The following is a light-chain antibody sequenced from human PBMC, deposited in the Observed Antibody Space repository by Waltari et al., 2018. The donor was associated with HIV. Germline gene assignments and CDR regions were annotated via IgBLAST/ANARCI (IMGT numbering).Light chain of an antibody. CDR1: QDIGNH. CDR2: GAS. V-gene: IGKV1-33*01. CDR3: QQITSHPIT. J-gene: IGKJ3*01. Sequence: DILMTQSPPSLSASVGGQVTITCRASQDIGNHLSRYRQKSGRATELLIYGASFLESGVPSKFSERGSATTFIFTINRLQPEDSATYYCQQITSHPITFGPGTTEDIK.